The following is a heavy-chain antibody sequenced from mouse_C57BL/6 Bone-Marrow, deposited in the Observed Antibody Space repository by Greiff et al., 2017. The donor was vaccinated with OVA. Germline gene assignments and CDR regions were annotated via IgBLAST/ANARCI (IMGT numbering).Heavy chain of an antibody. CDR1: GYSITSGYY. D-gene: IGHD2-4*01. CDR2: ISYDGSN. V-gene: IGHV3-6*01. Sequence: ESGPGLVKPSQSLSLTCSVTGYSITSGYYWNWIRQFPGNKLEWMGYISYDGSNNYNPSLKNRISITRDTSKNQFFLKLNSVTTEDTATYYCAREDYDYDDWFAYWGQGTLVTVSA. J-gene: IGHJ3*01. CDR3: AREDYDYDDWFAY.